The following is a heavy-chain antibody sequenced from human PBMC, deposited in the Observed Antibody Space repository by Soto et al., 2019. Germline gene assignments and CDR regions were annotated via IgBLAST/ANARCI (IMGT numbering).Heavy chain of an antibody. CDR2: IWYDGSNK. J-gene: IGHJ6*02. V-gene: IGHV3-33*01. D-gene: IGHD5-18*01. CDR3: ARDEGIVVDTAMVTIYYYYGMDV. CDR1: GFTFSSYG. Sequence: SLRLSCAASGFTFSSYGMHWVRQAPGKGLEWVAVIWYDGSNKYYADSVKGRFTISRDNSKNTLYLQMNSLRAEDTAVYYCARDEGIVVDTAMVTIYYYYGMDVWGQGTTVTVSS.